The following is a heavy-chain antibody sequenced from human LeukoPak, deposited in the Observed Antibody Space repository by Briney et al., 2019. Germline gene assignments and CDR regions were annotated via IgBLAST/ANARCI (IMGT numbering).Heavy chain of an antibody. Sequence: PGGSLRLSCAASGVTLSSYAMSWVRQAPGKGLEWVSAISGSGGSTYYADSVKGRFTISRDNSKNTLYLQMNSLRAEDTAVYYCAKVPRYDSSGYYFDYWGQGTLVTVSS. CDR1: GVTLSSYA. J-gene: IGHJ4*02. CDR3: AKVPRYDSSGYYFDY. CDR2: ISGSGGST. V-gene: IGHV3-23*01. D-gene: IGHD3-22*01.